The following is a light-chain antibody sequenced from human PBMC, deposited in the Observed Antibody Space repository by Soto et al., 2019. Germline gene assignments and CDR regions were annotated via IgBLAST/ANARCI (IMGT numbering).Light chain of an antibody. CDR2: ANN. V-gene: IGLV1-40*01. Sequence: QSVLRQPPSVSGAPGQRVTITCTGSSSNIGAGYDVHWYRHLPGAAPKLLMFANNRRPSGVPDRFSGSKSGTSASLAITGLQAEDEADYHCQSYDSSLSAVVFGGGTQLTVL. J-gene: IGLJ2*01. CDR1: SSNIGAGYD. CDR3: QSYDSSLSAVV.